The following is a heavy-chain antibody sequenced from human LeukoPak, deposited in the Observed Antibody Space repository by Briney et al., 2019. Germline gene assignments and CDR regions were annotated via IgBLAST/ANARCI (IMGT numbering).Heavy chain of an antibody. J-gene: IGHJ4*02. D-gene: IGHD1-26*01. V-gene: IGHV3-21*01. Sequence: GGSLRLSCAASGFTFSSYSMNWVRQAPGKGLEWVSSISSSSYIYYADSVKGRFTISRDNAKNSLYLQMNSLRAEDTAAYYCARDRLLSGSYRLFDYWGQGTLVTVSS. CDR3: ARDRLLSGSYRLFDY. CDR2: ISSSSYI. CDR1: GFTFSSYS.